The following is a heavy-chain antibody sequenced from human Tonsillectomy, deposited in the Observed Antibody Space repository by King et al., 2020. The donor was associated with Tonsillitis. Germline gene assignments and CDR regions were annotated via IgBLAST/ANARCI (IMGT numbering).Heavy chain of an antibody. CDR3: TREPPEEWKLLGDYFDY. CDR1: GFTFGDYA. V-gene: IGHV3-49*03. Sequence: VQLVESGGGLVQPGRSLRLSCTVSGFTFGDYAMSWFRQAPGKGLEWVGFIRSKAYGGTTEYAASVKGRFTISRDDSKSIAYLQMNSLKTEDTAVYYCTREPPEEWKLLGDYFDYWGQGTLVTVSS. CDR2: IRSKAYGGTT. D-gene: IGHD1-26*01. J-gene: IGHJ4*02.